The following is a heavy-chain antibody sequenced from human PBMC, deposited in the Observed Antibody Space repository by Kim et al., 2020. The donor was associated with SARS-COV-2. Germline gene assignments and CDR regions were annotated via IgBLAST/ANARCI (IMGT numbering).Heavy chain of an antibody. CDR3: SRGTRRWLVRGPYYYYMD. Sequence: SETLSLTCAVYGGSFSGYYWSWIRQPPGKGLEWIGEINHSGSTNYNPALKSRVTISVDTSTNQFSLQLSSVPAADTAVYYCSRGTRRWLVRGPYYYYMD. CDR2: INHSGST. CDR1: GGSFSGYY. V-gene: IGHV4-34*01. J-gene: IGHJ6*03. D-gene: IGHD6-19*01.